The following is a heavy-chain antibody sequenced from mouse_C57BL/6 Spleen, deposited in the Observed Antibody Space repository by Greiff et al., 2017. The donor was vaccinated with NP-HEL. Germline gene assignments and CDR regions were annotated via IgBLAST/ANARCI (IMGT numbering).Heavy chain of an antibody. V-gene: IGHV2-5*01. CDR1: GFSLTSYG. D-gene: IGHD1-1*01. J-gene: IGHJ4*01. CDR2: IWSGGSK. CDR3: AKKDYYGSRGYYAMDD. Sequence: QVQLQQSGPGLVQPSQSLSITCTVSGFSLTSYGVHWVRQSPEKGLEWLGVIWSGGSKDYNAAFMSRLSITYDNSKSQVCVKMNSLQADDTAIYCCAKKDYYGSRGYYAMDDWGQGTSVTVAS.